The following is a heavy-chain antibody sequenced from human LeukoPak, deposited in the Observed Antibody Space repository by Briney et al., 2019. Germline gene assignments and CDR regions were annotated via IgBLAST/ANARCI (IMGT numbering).Heavy chain of an antibody. V-gene: IGHV3-48*02. CDR3: ERDVRKGAVAGKYY. CDR2: ISSSSSTI. D-gene: IGHD6-19*01. Sequence: GGSLRLSCAASGFTVSRYSMNWVRQAPGKGLEWVSYISSSSSTIYYADSVKGRFTISRDNAKNSLYLQMDSLRDEDTAVYYCERDVRKGAVAGKYYSGQGTLVTVSS. CDR1: GFTVSRYS. J-gene: IGHJ4*02.